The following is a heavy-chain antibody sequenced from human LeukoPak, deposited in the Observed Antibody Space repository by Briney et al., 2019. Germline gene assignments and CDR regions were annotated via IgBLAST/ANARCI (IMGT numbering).Heavy chain of an antibody. CDR2: ISGSGGDT. D-gene: IGHD4-23*01. V-gene: IGHV3-23*01. J-gene: IGHJ4*02. CDR1: GFTFSDYA. CDR3: AKDDRSGGNAGRSEY. Sequence: GGSLRLSCAASGFTFSDYAMNWVRQAPGKGLEWVSSISGSGGDTYYADSVKGRLTISRDNSKNTLFLQMKSLRAEDTAVYYCAKDDRSGGNAGRSEYWGQGTLVTVSS.